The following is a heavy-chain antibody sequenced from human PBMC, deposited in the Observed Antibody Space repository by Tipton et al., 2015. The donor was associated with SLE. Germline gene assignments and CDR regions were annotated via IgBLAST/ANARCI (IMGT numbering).Heavy chain of an antibody. J-gene: IGHJ4*02. CDR1: GGSISSYS. CDR3: AREVRGVIIEYFDY. Sequence: TLSLTCTVSGGSISSYSWSWIRQPPGKGLEWIGYIYHSGSTRYNPSLKSRVIISVDTSKNQFSLRLTSVTAADTAVYYCAREVRGVIIEYFDYWGQGALVTVSS. D-gene: IGHD3-10*01. CDR2: IYHSGST. V-gene: IGHV4-59*01.